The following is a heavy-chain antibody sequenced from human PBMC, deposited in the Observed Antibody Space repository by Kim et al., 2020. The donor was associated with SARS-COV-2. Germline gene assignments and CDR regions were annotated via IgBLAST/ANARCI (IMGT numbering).Heavy chain of an antibody. CDR3: ARADYGDNYYYYYGMDV. D-gene: IGHD4-17*01. CDR2: IGTAGDT. V-gene: IGHV3-13*01. CDR1: GFTFSSYD. Sequence: GGSLSLSCAASGFTFSSYDMHWVRQPTGKGLEWVSAIGTAGDTYYPGSVKGRFTISRENAKNSLYLQMNSLRAGDTAVYYCARADYGDNYYYYYGMDVWGQGTTVTVSS. J-gene: IGHJ6*02.